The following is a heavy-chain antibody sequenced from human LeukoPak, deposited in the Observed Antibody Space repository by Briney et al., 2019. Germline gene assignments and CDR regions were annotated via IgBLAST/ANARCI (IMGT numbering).Heavy chain of an antibody. CDR2: IYYSGST. CDR3: ARYYYDSSGYYSFGY. D-gene: IGHD3-22*01. J-gene: IGHJ4*02. Sequence: PSETLSLTCTVSGGSISSYYWSWIRQPPGKGLEWIGYIYYSGSTNYNPSLKSRVTISVDTSKNQFPLKLSSVTAADTAVYYCARYYYDSSGYYSFGYWGQGTLVTVSS. CDR1: GGSISSYY. V-gene: IGHV4-59*01.